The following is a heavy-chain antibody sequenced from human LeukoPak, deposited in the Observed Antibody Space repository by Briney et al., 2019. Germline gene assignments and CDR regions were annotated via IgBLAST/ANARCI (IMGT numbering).Heavy chain of an antibody. V-gene: IGHV4-59*01. CDR1: GGSISGYY. D-gene: IGHD4-17*01. CDR3: AGSYGDYVPLFDY. Sequence: SETLSLTCTVSGGSISGYYWSWIRQPPGKGLEWIGYIYYSGSTNYNPSLKSRVTISVDTSKNQFSLKLSSVTAADTAVYYCAGSYGDYVPLFDYWGQGTLVTVSS. J-gene: IGHJ4*02. CDR2: IYYSGST.